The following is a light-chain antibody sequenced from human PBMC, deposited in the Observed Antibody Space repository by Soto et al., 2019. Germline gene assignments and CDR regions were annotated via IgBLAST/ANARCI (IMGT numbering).Light chain of an antibody. CDR2: EVS. CDR1: SSDIGSYNR. CDR3: SSYTTSSTVV. V-gene: IGLV2-18*02. J-gene: IGLJ2*01. Sequence: QSALTQTTSVSGSPGQSVTISCTGTSSDIGSYNRVSWYKQPPGKAPKLMIYEVSNRPSVAPNRFSGSKSGNTASLTISRLQAEDEADYYCSSYTTSSTVVFGGGTKVTVL.